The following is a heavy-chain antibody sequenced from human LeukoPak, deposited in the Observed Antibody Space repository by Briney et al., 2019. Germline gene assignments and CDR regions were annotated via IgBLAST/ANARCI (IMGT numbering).Heavy chain of an antibody. CDR3: ARDGRYSGGFDN. V-gene: IGHV3-21*01. D-gene: IGHD1-26*01. CDR2: ISSSSTDI. CDR1: GFTFSSYT. J-gene: IGHJ4*02. Sequence: PGGSLRLSCAASGFTFSSYTMNWVRQAPGKGLEWVSSISSSSTDIYYRDSVKGRFTISRDNAKNSLYLQMNSLRAEDTAVYYCARDGRYSGGFDNWGQGTLVTVSS.